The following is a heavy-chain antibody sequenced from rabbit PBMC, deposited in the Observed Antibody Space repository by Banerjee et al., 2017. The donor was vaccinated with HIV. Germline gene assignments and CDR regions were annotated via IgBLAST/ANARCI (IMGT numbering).Heavy chain of an antibody. V-gene: IGHV1S45*01. D-gene: IGHD4-2*01. J-gene: IGHJ4*01. CDR2: IGAGST. CDR3: ARDAGYAGSNL. CDR1: GFSFSSNYW. Sequence: QEQLEESGGDLVKPEGSLTLTCTASGFSFSSNYWLCWVRKAPGKGLEWIACIGAGSTYYATWAKGRFTISKTSSTTVTLQMTSLTAADTATYFCARDAGYAGSNLWGPGTLVTVS.